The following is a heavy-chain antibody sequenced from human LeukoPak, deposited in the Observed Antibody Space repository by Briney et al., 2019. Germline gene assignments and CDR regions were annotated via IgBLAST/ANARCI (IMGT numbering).Heavy chain of an antibody. D-gene: IGHD3-22*01. J-gene: IGHJ4*02. CDR3: ARSTYYYDSSGYYPMDY. V-gene: IGHV1-69*05. CDR2: IIPIFGTA. CDR1: RGTFSSYA. Sequence: GASVKVSCKASRGTFSSYAISWVRQAPGQGLEWMGGIIPIFGTANYAQKFQGRVTITTDESTSTAYMELSSLRSEDTAVYYCARSTYYYDSSGYYPMDYWGQGTLVTVSS.